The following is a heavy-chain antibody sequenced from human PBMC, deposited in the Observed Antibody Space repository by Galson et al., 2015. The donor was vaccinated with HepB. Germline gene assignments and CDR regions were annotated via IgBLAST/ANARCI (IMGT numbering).Heavy chain of an antibody. J-gene: IGHJ4*02. D-gene: IGHD3-3*01. V-gene: IGHV1-18*01. CDR1: GYTFTSYD. Sequence: SVKVSCKAYGYTFTSYDINWVRQAPGQGLEWMGRISAYNGNTNYAQNFQGRVTMTTDTSTTTAYMDLGSLRSDDTAVYYCARGGRNGFYFKYWGQGTLVTVSS. CDR2: ISAYNGNT. CDR3: ARGGRNGFYFKY.